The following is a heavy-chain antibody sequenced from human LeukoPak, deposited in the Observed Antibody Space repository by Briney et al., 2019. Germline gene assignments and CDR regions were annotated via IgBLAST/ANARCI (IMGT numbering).Heavy chain of an antibody. Sequence: SETLSLTCAVYGGSFSGYYWSWIRQPPGEGLEWIGEINHSGSTNYNPSLKSRVTISVDTSKNQFSLKLSSVTAADTAVYYCARRNGAIDYWGQGTLVTVSS. CDR3: ARRNGAIDY. D-gene: IGHD2-8*01. CDR2: INHSGST. V-gene: IGHV4-34*01. J-gene: IGHJ4*02. CDR1: GGSFSGYY.